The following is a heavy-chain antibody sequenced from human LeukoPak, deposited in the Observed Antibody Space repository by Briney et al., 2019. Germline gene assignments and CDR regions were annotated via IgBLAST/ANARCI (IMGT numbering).Heavy chain of an antibody. CDR3: ARTGDSSGYDAFDI. J-gene: IGHJ3*02. CDR1: GGSISSYY. V-gene: IGHV4-59*12. D-gene: IGHD3-22*01. CDR2: IYYSGST. Sequence: SETLSLTCTVSGGSISSYYWSWIRQPPGKGLEWIGYIYYSGSTNYNPSLKSRVTISVDTSKNQFSLKLSSVTAADTAVYYCARTGDSSGYDAFDIWGQGTMVTVSS.